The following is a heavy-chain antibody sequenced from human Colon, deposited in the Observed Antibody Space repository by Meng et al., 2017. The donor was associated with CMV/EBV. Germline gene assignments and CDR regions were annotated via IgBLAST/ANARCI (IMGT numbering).Heavy chain of an antibody. V-gene: IGHV3-74*01. CDR1: GFTFSSYW. CDR3: ARGDCSSTSCYTFRYDYYYYGMDV. D-gene: IGHD2-2*02. J-gene: IGHJ6*02. CDR2: INSDGSST. Sequence: GSLRLSCAASGFTFSSYWMHWVRQAPGKGLVRVSRINSDGSSTSYADSVKGRFTISRDNAKNTLYLQMNSLRAEDTAVYYCARGDCSSTSCYTFRYDYYYYGMDVWGQGTTVTVSS.